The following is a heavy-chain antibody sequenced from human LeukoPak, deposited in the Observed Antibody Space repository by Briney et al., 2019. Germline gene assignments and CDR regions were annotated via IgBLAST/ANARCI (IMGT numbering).Heavy chain of an antibody. Sequence: SQTLSLTCTVSGGSISSGSYYWSWIRQPAGKGLEWIGRIYTSGSTNYNPSLKSRVTISVDTSKNQFSLKLSSVTAADTAVYYCARDWDIVNADYWGQGTLVTVSS. CDR3: ARDWDIVNADY. CDR2: IYTSGST. CDR1: GGSISSGSYY. J-gene: IGHJ4*02. V-gene: IGHV4-61*02. D-gene: IGHD2-15*01.